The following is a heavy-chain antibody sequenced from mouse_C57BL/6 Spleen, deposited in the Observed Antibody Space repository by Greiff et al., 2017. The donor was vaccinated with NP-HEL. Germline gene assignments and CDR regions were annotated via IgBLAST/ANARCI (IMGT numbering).Heavy chain of an antibody. CDR1: GFTFSSYG. CDR2: ISSGGSYT. D-gene: IGHD1-1*01. V-gene: IGHV5-6*01. CDR3: ARHEGYYGSSYGYFDV. Sequence: EVQVVESGGDLVKPGGSLKLSCAASGFTFSSYGMSWVRQTPDKRLEWVATISSGGSYTYYPDSVKGRFTISRDNAKNTLYLQMSSLKSEDTAMYYCARHEGYYGSSYGYFDVWGTGTTVTVSS. J-gene: IGHJ1*03.